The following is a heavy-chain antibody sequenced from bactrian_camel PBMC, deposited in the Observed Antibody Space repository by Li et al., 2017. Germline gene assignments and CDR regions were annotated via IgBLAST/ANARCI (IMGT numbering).Heavy chain of an antibody. D-gene: IGHD4*01. J-gene: IGHJ4*01. CDR3: VAGYYSDFIADLNPSEYDY. V-gene: IGHV3S1*01. Sequence: VQLVESGGGSVQAGGSLALSCAASGDTSRSNCMAWLRQAPGGGREMVAHIYTATGVALYVDSVEGRFTISQDSAKNTLYLQMDSLKPEDTAMYYCVAGYYSDFIADLNPSEYDYWGQGTQVTVS. CDR2: IYTATGVA. CDR1: GDTSRSNC.